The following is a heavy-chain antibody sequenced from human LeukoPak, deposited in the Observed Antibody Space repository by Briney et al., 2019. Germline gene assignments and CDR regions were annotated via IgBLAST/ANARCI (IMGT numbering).Heavy chain of an antibody. J-gene: IGHJ3*02. CDR1: GYSFIHFW. CDR2: IYPGDSDT. V-gene: IGHV5-51*01. Sequence: GESLKISCKGSGYSFIHFWIGWVRQMPGKGLEWMGIIYPGDSDTRYSPSFQGQVTISADKSISTAYLQWSSLKASDTAMYYCASRINDAFDIWGQGTMVTVSS. CDR3: ASRINDAFDI.